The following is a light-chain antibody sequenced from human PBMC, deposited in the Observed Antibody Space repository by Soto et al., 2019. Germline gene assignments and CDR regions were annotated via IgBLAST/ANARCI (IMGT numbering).Light chain of an antibody. V-gene: IGKV3-20*01. CDR2: AS. Sequence: EIVLTQSPGTLSLSPGERATLSCRASQSVSDMYLAWYQQKPGQAPRLLIYASNRATAIPDRFSGSGSGTDFTLTISRLESEDFAVYYCQHYGTSALFGPETKSGNQT. J-gene: IGKJ3*01. CDR3: QHYGTSAL. CDR1: QSVSDMY.